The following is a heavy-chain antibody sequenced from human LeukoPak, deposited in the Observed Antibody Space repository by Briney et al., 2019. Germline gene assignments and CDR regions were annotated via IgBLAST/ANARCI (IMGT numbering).Heavy chain of an antibody. J-gene: IGHJ4*02. CDR1: GFTFSSYA. D-gene: IGHD3-10*01. V-gene: IGHV3-30-3*01. Sequence: SGGSLRLSCAASGFTFSSYAMHWVRQAPGKGLEWVAVISYDGSNKYYADSAKGRFTISRDNSKNTLYLQMNSLRAEDTAVYYCARESVRWIGGGFDYWGQGTLVTVSS. CDR3: ARESVRWIGGGFDY. CDR2: ISYDGSNK.